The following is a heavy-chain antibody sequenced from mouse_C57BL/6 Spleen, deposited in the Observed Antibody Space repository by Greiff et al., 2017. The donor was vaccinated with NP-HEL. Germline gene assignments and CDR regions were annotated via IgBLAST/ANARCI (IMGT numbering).Heavy chain of an antibody. Sequence: QVQLQQSGAELVRPGSSVTLSCKASGYTFPDYEMHWVKQTPVHGLEWIGALDPETGGTAYNQKFKGKAILTADKSSSTAYMELRSLTSEDSAVYYCTRQQLDWGQGTTLTVSS. J-gene: IGHJ2*01. CDR3: TRQQLD. CDR2: LDPETGGT. CDR1: GYTFPDYE. V-gene: IGHV1-15*01.